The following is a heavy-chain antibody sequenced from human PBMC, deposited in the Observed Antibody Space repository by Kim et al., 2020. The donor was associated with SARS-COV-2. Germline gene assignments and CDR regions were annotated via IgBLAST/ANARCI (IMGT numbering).Heavy chain of an antibody. J-gene: IGHJ4*02. D-gene: IGHD6-19*01. Sequence: AQKFQGRVTMTRNTSISTAYMELSSLRSEDTAVYYCARGFRVSSGWPLGYWGQGTLVTVSS. CDR3: ARGFRVSSGWPLGY. V-gene: IGHV1-8*01.